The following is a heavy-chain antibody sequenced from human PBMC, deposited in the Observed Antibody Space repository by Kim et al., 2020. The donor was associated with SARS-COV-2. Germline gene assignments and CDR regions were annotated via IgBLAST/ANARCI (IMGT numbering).Heavy chain of an antibody. CDR3: ARVSNAAGTFDN. J-gene: IGHJ4*02. Sequence: YYNPSLKSRVTISVDRSKNQFSLKLSSVTAADTAVYYCARVSNAAGTFDNWGQGTLVTVSS. D-gene: IGHD6-13*01. V-gene: IGHV4-30-2*01.